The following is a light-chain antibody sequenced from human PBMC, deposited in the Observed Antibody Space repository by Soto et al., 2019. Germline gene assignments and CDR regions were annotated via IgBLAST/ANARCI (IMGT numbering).Light chain of an antibody. V-gene: IGKV1-27*01. CDR1: QVISNY. CDR2: AAS. Sequence: DIQMSQSPSSLSASVGDRVTMTCRASQVISNYLAWYQQKPGKVPKLLIYAASTLQSGVPSRFSGSGSGTDFTLTISSLQPEDVATYYCQKYNSAPLTFGGGTKVDIK. J-gene: IGKJ4*01. CDR3: QKYNSAPLT.